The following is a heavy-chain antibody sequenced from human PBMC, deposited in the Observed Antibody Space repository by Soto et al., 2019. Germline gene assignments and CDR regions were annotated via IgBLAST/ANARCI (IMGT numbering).Heavy chain of an antibody. CDR3: AKGGGEYYYDSSGYYYALTFDY. D-gene: IGHD3-22*01. CDR2: ISGSGGST. J-gene: IGHJ4*02. Sequence: EVQLLESGGGLVQPGGSLRLSCAASGFTFSSYAMSWVRQAPGKGLEWVSGISGSGGSTYYADSVKGRFTISRDNSKNTLYLQMNSLRAEDTAVYYCAKGGGEYYYDSSGYYYALTFDYWGQGTLVTVSS. CDR1: GFTFSSYA. V-gene: IGHV3-23*01.